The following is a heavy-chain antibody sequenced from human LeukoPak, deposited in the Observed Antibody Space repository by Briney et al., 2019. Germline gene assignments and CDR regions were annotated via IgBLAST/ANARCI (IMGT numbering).Heavy chain of an antibody. D-gene: IGHD6-13*01. Sequence: SETLSLTCAVYGGSFSGYYWSWIRQPPGKGLEWIGEINHSGSTNYNPSLKSRVTISVDTSKNQFSLKMNSVTAADTAVYYCASPYSSSWYFDYWGQGTQVTVSS. CDR3: ASPYSSSWYFDY. CDR2: INHSGST. J-gene: IGHJ4*02. V-gene: IGHV4-34*01. CDR1: GGSFSGYY.